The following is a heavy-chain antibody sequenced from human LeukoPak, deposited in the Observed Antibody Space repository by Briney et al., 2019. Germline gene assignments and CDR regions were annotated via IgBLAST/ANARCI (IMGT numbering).Heavy chain of an antibody. J-gene: IGHJ4*02. CDR2: IYHSGST. CDR3: ARSYFGSGTFNGFDY. D-gene: IGHD3-10*01. V-gene: IGHV4-30-2*01. Sequence: SQTLSLTCTVSGGSISSGGYYWSWIRQPPGKGLEWIGYIYHSGSTYYNPSLKSRVTISVDRSKNQFSLSLNSVSAADTAVYYCARSYFGSGTFNGFDYWGQGTLVTVSS. CDR1: GGSISSGGYY.